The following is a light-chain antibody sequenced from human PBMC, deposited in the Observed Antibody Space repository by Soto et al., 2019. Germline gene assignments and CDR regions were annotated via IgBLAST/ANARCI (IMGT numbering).Light chain of an antibody. CDR3: QAWDSSTLYV. CDR1: KLGDKY. V-gene: IGLV3-1*01. J-gene: IGLJ1*01. Sequence: SYELTQPPAVSVSPVQTASITCSGDKLGDKYACWYQQKPGQSPVLVIYQDSKRPSGIPARFSGSNSGNTATLTISGTQAMDEADYYCQAWDSSTLYVFGTGTKVTVL. CDR2: QDS.